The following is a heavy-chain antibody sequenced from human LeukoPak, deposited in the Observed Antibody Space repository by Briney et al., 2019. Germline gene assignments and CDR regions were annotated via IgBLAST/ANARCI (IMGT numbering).Heavy chain of an antibody. Sequence: ASVKVSCKASGYTFTSYDISWVRQAPGQGLEWMGWMGPRNGYTGSAQRFQGRITMTRDTSISTAYMELSSLTSDDTAVYYCARGWISGAVSEHYFENWGQGTLVTVSS. CDR1: GYTFTSYD. CDR3: ARGWISGAVSEHYFEN. J-gene: IGHJ4*02. V-gene: IGHV1-8*01. CDR2: MGPRNGYT. D-gene: IGHD5/OR15-5a*01.